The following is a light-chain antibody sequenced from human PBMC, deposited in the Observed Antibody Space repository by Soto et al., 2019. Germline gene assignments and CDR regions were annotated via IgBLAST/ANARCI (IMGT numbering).Light chain of an antibody. CDR2: ATS. V-gene: IGKV1-27*01. Sequence: DVQMTQSPSSLSAFVGDRVTITCRASQGIATYLAWFQQKPGKAPKLLIYATSTLQSGVPSRFSGSGSRTDLTFTISGLQPDDVGGYCCLKHNSSPVTFGGGNQVEMK. CDR1: QGIATY. J-gene: IGKJ4*01. CDR3: LKHNSSPVT.